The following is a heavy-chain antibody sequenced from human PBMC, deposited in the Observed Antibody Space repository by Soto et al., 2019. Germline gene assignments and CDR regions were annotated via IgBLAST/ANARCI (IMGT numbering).Heavy chain of an antibody. Sequence: QVHLVESGGGVVQPGRSLRLSCAASGFTFRIYAMHWVRQAPGKGLECVAVISYDGSNKFYRDSVKGRFTISRDNSKNTLYLQINSLRYEDTTVYYCVRGDREDIAVVVGARPGEYGVDVWGQGTTVTVSS. CDR1: GFTFRIYA. V-gene: IGHV3-30-3*01. D-gene: IGHD2-15*01. J-gene: IGHJ6*02. CDR3: VRGDREDIAVVVGARPGEYGVDV. CDR2: ISYDGSNK.